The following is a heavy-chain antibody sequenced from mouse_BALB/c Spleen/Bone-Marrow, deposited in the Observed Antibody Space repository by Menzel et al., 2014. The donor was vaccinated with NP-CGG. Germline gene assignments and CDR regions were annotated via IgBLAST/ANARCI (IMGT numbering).Heavy chain of an antibody. V-gene: IGHV1-80*01. J-gene: IGHJ3*01. CDR2: IYPGDGDT. D-gene: IGHD2-1*01. Sequence: QVQLKESGAELVRPGSSVKISCKASGYAFSSYWMNWVKQRPGQGLEWIGQIYPGDGDTYHNGKFKGKATLTADNSSSTAYMQLSSLTSEDSAVYFCARETYGNAWFAYWGQGTLVTVSA. CDR1: GYAFSSYW. CDR3: ARETYGNAWFAY.